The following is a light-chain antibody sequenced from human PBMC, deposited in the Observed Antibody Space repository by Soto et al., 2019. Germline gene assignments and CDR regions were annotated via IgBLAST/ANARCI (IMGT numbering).Light chain of an antibody. V-gene: IGLV3-21*02. CDR3: QAWDSSSGHYV. CDR1: NIGSKS. Sequence: SYELTQPPSVSVAPGQTARITCGGDNIGSKSVHWYQQKPRQAPVLVVYGDRDRPSGIPERFSGSNSGNTATLTISRVEAGDEADYYCQAWDSSSGHYVFGTGTKVTVL. J-gene: IGLJ1*01. CDR2: GDR.